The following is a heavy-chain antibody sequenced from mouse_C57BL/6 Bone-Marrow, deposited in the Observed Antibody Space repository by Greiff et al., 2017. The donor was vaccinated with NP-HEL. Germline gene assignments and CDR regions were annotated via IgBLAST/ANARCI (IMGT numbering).Heavy chain of an antibody. V-gene: IGHV1-50*01. CDR3: AREVRRWDFDY. CDR1: GYTFTSYW. D-gene: IGHD2-14*01. CDR2: IDPSDSYT. Sequence: QVQLQQPGAELVKPGASVKLSCKASGYTFTSYWMQWVKQRPGQGLEWIGEIDPSDSYTNYNQKFKGKATLTVDTSSSTAYMQLSSLTSEYSAVYYCAREVRRWDFDYGGQGTTLTVSS. J-gene: IGHJ2*01.